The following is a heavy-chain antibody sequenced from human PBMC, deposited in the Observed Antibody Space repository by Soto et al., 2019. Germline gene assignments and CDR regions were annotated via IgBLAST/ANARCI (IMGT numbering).Heavy chain of an antibody. CDR2: XXGXXSXX. D-gene: IGHD5-18*01. CDR1: GFTFSSYW. CDR3: ARPWDTAMVSTWNY. V-gene: IGHV3-7*03. J-gene: IGHJ4*02. Sequence: GGSLRLSCAASGFTFSSYWMSWVRQARGKGLEWVAIXXGXXSXXXXXDXXXGRFTISRDNAKNSLYLQMNSLRAEDTAVYYCARPWDTAMVSTWNYWGQGTLVTVSS.